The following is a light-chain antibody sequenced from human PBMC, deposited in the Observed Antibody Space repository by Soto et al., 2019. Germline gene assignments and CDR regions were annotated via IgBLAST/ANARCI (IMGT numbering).Light chain of an antibody. CDR1: QSVSSY. J-gene: IGKJ5*01. Sequence: IVLTQAPSTLSLSPGAIATLSCRASQSVSSYLAWYQQKPGQAPRLLIYDASNRATGIPARFSGRGSGTDFTLTISSLEPEDFAVYYCQQRSNWPRFGQGTRLEI. V-gene: IGKV3-11*01. CDR2: DAS. CDR3: QQRSNWPR.